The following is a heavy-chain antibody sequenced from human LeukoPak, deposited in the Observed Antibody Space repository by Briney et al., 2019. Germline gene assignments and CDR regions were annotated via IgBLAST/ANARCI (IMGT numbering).Heavy chain of an antibody. Sequence: GGSLRLSCAASGFTFSTYWMSWVRQAPGKGLEWVSAISGSGGSTYYADSVKGRFTISRDNSKNTLYLQMNSLRAEDTAVYYCAKDSTGPGKGITDDAFDIWGQGTMVTVSS. CDR3: AKDSTGPGKGITDDAFDI. CDR1: GFTFSTYW. V-gene: IGHV3-23*01. CDR2: ISGSGGST. J-gene: IGHJ3*02.